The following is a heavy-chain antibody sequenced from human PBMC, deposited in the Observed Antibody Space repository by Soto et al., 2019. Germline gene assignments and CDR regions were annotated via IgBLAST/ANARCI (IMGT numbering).Heavy chain of an antibody. J-gene: IGHJ6*02. CDR1: GGTFSSYA. CDR2: IIPIFGTA. V-gene: IGHV1-69*06. Sequence: QVQLVQSGAEVKKPGSSVKVSCKASGGTFSSYAISWVRQAPGQGLEWMGGIIPIFGTANYAQKFQGRVTTTADKSTSTAYMELSSLRSEDTAVYYCARRGYSGYLPPYYYGMDVWGQGTTVTVSS. CDR3: ARRGYSGYLPPYYYGMDV. D-gene: IGHD5-12*01.